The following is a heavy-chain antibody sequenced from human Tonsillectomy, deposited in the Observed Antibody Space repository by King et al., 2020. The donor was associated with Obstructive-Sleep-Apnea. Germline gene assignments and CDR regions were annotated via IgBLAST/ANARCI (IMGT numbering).Heavy chain of an antibody. Sequence: VQLVESGGGLVQPGRSLRLSCAASGFTFDDYAMHWVRQAPGKGLEWVSGISWNGGSIDYADSVKGRFTISRDNAKNSLYLQMNSLRAEDTALYYCAKDYYYGTTANGYVVSYYFDYWGQGTLVTVSS. CDR2: ISWNGGSI. CDR3: AKDYYYGTTANGYVVSYYFDY. CDR1: GFTFDDYA. V-gene: IGHV3-9*01. D-gene: IGHD3-10*01. J-gene: IGHJ4*02.